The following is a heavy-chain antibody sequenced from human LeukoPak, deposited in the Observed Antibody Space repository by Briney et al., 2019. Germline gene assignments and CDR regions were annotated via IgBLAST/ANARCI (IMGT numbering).Heavy chain of an antibody. V-gene: IGHV4-28*01. CDR2: IDYSGST. D-gene: IGHD3-22*01. CDR1: DYSIGNNNG. J-gene: IGHJ4*02. CDR3: ARKGKNYDGSEYGY. Sequence: ESGPTLVNPSDTLSPTCAVSDYSIGNNNGWGWIRQPPGKGLEGIGYIDYSGSTYYNPSLMSRVTMSVDTSKNQFSLKLSSLTSVDTAVYYCARKGKNYDGSEYGYWGQGTLVTVSS.